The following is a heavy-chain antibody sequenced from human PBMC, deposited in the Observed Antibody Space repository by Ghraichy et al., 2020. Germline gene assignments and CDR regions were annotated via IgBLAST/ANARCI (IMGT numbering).Heavy chain of an antibody. CDR3: ARGGSDIEVVPAAIISMDV. V-gene: IGHV3-21*06. CDR2: IGGSSTHI. CDR1: GFTFSGYS. J-gene: IGHJ6*02. D-gene: IGHD2-2*02. Sequence: GGSLRLSCAVSGFTFSGYSMNWVRQAPGKGLEWVSSIGGSSTHIYYADSVKGRFIISRDNAKNSLYLQMESLRAEDTAVYYCARGGSDIEVVPAAIISMDVWGQGTTVTVSS.